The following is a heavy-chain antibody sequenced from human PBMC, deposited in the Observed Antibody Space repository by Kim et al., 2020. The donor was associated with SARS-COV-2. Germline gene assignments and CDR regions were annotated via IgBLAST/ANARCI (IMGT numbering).Heavy chain of an antibody. J-gene: IGHJ4*02. V-gene: IGHV3-33*06. CDR3: AKGIAVAGDQYYFDY. Sequence: DSGKGRFTISRDNSKNTLYLQMNSLRAEDTAVYYCAKGIAVAGDQYYFDYWGQGTLVTVSS. D-gene: IGHD6-19*01.